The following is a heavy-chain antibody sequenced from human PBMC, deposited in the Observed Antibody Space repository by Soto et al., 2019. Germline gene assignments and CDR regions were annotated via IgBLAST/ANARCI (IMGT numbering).Heavy chain of an antibody. D-gene: IGHD1-1*01. CDR2: ISAYNGNT. Sequence: QVQLVQSGAEVKKPGASVKVSCKASGYTFTSYGISWVRQAPGQGLEWMGWISAYNGNTNYAQKLQGRVTMTTDTSTSTAYMELRSRRSDDTAVYYCARVGFWYNWNVTPLRWFDPWGQGNLVNVSS. CDR1: GYTFTSYG. V-gene: IGHV1-18*01. J-gene: IGHJ5*02. CDR3: ARVGFWYNWNVTPLRWFDP.